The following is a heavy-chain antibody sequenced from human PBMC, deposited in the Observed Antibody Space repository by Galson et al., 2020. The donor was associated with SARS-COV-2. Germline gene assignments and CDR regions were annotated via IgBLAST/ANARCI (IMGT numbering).Heavy chain of an antibody. CDR3: ARVGPSWYFDL. D-gene: IGHD3-16*01. CDR2: VSTTSNYR. CDR1: GFTFTSYT. J-gene: IGHJ2*01. Sequence: NSGGSLRLSCAASGFTFTSYTMNWVRQAPGKGLEWVSSVSTTSNYRYYADSVKGRFTISRDNAKNSLSLQMDSLRLEDTAVYYCARVGPSWYFDLWGRGALVTVSS. V-gene: IGHV3-21*06.